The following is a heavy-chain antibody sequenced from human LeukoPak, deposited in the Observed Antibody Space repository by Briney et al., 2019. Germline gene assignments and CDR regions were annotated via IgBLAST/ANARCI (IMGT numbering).Heavy chain of an antibody. J-gene: IGHJ4*02. CDR3: AREGYYGSGSPPSLYFDY. V-gene: IGHV3-30-3*01. Sequence: GGSLRLSCAASGFTFRNYVIHWVRQAPGKGLEWVAVTSSDLNVKLYADSVKGRFTIPRDNSRSTLYLQMNSLRPEDTAIYYCAREGYYGSGSPPSLYFDYWGQGTLVTVSS. CDR1: GFTFRNYV. CDR2: TSSDLNVK. D-gene: IGHD3-10*01.